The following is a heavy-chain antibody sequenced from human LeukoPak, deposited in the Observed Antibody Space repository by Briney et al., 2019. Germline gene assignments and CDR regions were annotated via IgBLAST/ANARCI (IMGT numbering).Heavy chain of an antibody. Sequence: GGSLRLSCAASGFTVSSNYMSWVRQGPGKGLECVSVISNDGDTYYADSVKGRFTISRDTSKNTVSLQMNSLRAEDTAVYYCAGAPYTYCSGGRCYFDYWGQGTLVTVSS. J-gene: IGHJ4*02. CDR2: ISNDGDT. CDR1: GFTVSSNY. CDR3: AGAPYTYCSGGRCYFDY. V-gene: IGHV3-53*01. D-gene: IGHD2-15*01.